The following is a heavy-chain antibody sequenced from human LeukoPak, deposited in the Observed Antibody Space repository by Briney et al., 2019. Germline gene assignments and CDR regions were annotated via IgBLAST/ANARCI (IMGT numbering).Heavy chain of an antibody. J-gene: IGHJ4*02. D-gene: IGHD3-3*01. CDR3: ARVNYDFWSGYPAPFDY. V-gene: IGHV4-34*01. Sequence: PSETLSLTCAVYGGSFSGYYWSWIRQPPGKGLEWIGEINHSGSTNYNPSLKSRVTISVDTSKNQFSLKLSSVTAADTAVYYCARVNYDFWSGYPAPFDYWGQGTLVTVSS. CDR2: INHSGST. CDR1: GGSFSGYY.